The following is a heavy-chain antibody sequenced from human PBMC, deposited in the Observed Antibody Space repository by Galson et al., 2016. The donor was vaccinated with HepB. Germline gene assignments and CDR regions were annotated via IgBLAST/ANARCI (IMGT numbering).Heavy chain of an antibody. CDR1: GYTFTTFG. J-gene: IGHJ4*02. Sequence: SVKVSCKASGYTFTTFGVSWVRQAPGQGLEWMGWVSGHNGNINYAQKFQGRVSMTTDTSTSTAYMELRSLRSDDTAVYYCARDQWYFYDSSAQVGVDYWGQGTLVTVPS. V-gene: IGHV1-18*01. CDR2: VSGHNGNI. CDR3: ARDQWYFYDSSAQVGVDY. D-gene: IGHD3-22*01.